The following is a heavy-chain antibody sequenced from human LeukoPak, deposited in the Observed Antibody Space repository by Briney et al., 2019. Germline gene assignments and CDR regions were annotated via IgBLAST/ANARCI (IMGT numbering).Heavy chain of an antibody. CDR2: INSNGITT. CDR3: ARGNSGYNFGY. V-gene: IGHV3-74*01. Sequence: GGSLRLSCAASGFTFSTYAMYWVRQAPGKGLVWVSHINSNGITTNYADSVKGRFTISRDNAKNTLYLQMNSLSAEDTAVYYCARGNSGYNFGYWGQGTLVTVSS. D-gene: IGHD5-18*01. CDR1: GFTFSTYA. J-gene: IGHJ4*02.